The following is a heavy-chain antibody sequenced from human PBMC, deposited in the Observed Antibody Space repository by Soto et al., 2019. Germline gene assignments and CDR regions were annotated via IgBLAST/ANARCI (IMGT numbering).Heavy chain of an antibody. Sequence: GGSLRLSCVASGFTFSSYSMNWVRQAPGKGLEWVSYISSSSSTIYYADSVKGRFTISRDNAKNSLYLQMNSLRAEDTAVYYCARVLVLLGTGRGMDVWGQGTTLTVSS. D-gene: IGHD3-10*01. CDR3: ARVLVLLGTGRGMDV. V-gene: IGHV3-48*01. J-gene: IGHJ6*02. CDR1: GFTFSSYS. CDR2: ISSSSSTI.